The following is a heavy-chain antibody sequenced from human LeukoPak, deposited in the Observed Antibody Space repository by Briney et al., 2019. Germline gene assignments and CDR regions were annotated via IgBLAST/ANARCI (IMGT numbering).Heavy chain of an antibody. D-gene: IGHD5/OR15-5a*01. CDR3: ARKNIVSSRDFDC. CDR2: LFYSGNM. Sequence: SDTLSLTCTVSGGSIYTGDYYWAWIRQPPGKGLEWFGILFYSGNMYYNPSLKSRVTISVDTSKNQFSLNLNAVTAADTALYYCARKNIVSSRDFDCWGQGTMVTVSS. J-gene: IGHJ4*02. CDR1: GGSIYTGDYY. V-gene: IGHV4-39*07.